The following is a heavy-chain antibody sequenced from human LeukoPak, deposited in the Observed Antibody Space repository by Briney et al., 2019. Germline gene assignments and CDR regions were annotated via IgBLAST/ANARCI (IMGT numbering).Heavy chain of an antibody. CDR1: GFTFSSYA. CDR2: ISYDGSNK. D-gene: IGHD3-22*01. Sequence: PGRSLRLSCAASGFTFSSYAMHWVRQAPGKGLEWVAVISYDGSNKYYADSVKGRFTISRDNSKNTLYLQMNSLRAEDTAVYYCARDSGYNYDSSGYFDYWGQGTLVTVSS. CDR3: ARDSGYNYDSSGYFDY. J-gene: IGHJ4*01. V-gene: IGHV3-30*04.